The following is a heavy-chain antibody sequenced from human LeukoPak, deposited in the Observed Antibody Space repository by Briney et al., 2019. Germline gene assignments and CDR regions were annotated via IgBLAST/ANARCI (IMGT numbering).Heavy chain of an antibody. CDR3: AKGFSATAAAGYYFDY. CDR1: GFTFSSYA. J-gene: IGHJ4*02. V-gene: IGHV3-23*01. D-gene: IGHD6-13*01. Sequence: GSLRLSCAASGFTFSSYAMSWVRQAPGKGLEWVSAISGSGGSTYYADSVKGRFTISRDNSKNTLYLQMNSLRAEDTAVYYCAKGFSATAAAGYYFDYWGQGTLVTVSS. CDR2: ISGSGGST.